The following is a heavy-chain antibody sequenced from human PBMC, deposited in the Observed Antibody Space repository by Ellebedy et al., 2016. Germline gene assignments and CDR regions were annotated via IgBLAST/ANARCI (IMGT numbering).Heavy chain of an antibody. CDR1: GFTFSNFA. CDR3: GATPWPDYHFYGMDV. Sequence: GESLKISCAASGFTFSNFAISWVRQAPGKGLQWVSTTRSSGVTTLYAYSVKGRFTISRDNSKNSLSLQMNSLRAEDSAVYFCGATPWPDYHFYGMDVWGPGTTVTVSS. CDR2: TRSSGVTT. J-gene: IGHJ6*02. V-gene: IGHV3-23*01.